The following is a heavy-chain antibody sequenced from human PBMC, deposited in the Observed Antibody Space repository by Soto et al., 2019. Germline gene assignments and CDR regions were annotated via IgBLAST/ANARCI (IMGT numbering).Heavy chain of an antibody. CDR2: IHHSGTT. CDR1: GDPIGSGDFY. D-gene: IGHD3-9*01. V-gene: IGHV4-30-4*01. Sequence: QVLLQESGPRLVKASQTLSLDCTVSGDPIGSGDFYWTWIRQTPERGLEWLGNIHHSGTTSYNPSLGSRISISMDTSRNVFSLSLSSVAVADAAMYFWARDLLVFDTSGFHFWGRGILVSV. J-gene: IGHJ4*01. CDR3: ARDLLVFDTSGFHF.